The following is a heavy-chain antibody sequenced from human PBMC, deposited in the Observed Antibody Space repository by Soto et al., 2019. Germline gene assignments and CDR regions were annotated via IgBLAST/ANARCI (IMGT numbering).Heavy chain of an antibody. D-gene: IGHD1-7*01. CDR3: ASQMVVTATYEHYYGMDV. Sequence: QVQLVQSGAEVKKPGSSVKVSCKASGGTFSSYAISWVRQAPGQGLEWMGGIIPIFGTANYAQKFQGRVTIPADESTITAYMELSSLSSEDTAVYYCASQMVVTATYEHYYGMDVWGQGPTVTVSS. J-gene: IGHJ6*02. CDR2: IIPIFGTA. CDR1: GGTFSSYA. V-gene: IGHV1-69*12.